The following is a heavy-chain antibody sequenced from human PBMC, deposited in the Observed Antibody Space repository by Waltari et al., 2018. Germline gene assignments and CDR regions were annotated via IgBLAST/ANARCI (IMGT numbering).Heavy chain of an antibody. J-gene: IGHJ3*02. V-gene: IGHV3-53*02. Sequence: EVQLVETGGGLIQPGGSLRLSGAASGFTVRSNYMSWVRQAPGKGLEWVSVIYSGGSTYYADSVKGRFTISRDNSKNTLYLQMNSLRAEDTAVYYCARDYDDAFDIWGQGTMVTVSS. CDR1: GFTVRSNY. CDR2: IYSGGST. CDR3: ARDYDDAFDI. D-gene: IGHD3-3*01.